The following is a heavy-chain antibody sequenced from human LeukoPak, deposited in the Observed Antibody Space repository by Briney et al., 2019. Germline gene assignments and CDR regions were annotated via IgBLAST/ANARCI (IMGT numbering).Heavy chain of an antibody. CDR1: GFTFSSYA. CDR2: ISNSGAST. CDR3: AKLGIYDSSGYYYSPQDY. D-gene: IGHD3-22*01. V-gene: IGHV3-23*01. J-gene: IGHJ4*02. Sequence: GGSLRLSCAASGFTFSSYAMSWVRQAPGKGLEWVSSISNSGASTHHADSVRGRFTISRDNSKDTLYLQMNSLRAEDTAVYYCAKLGIYDSSGYYYSPQDYWGQGTLVTVSS.